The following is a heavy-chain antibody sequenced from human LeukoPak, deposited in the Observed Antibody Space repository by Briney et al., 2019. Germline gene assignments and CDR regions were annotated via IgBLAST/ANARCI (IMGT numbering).Heavy chain of an antibody. Sequence: SSETLSLTCTVSGGSISSYYWSWIRQPPGKGLEWIGYIYYSGSTYYNPSLKSRVTISVDTSKNQFSLKLSSVTAADTAVYYCARGLIAASTFDYWGQGTLVTVSS. J-gene: IGHJ4*02. V-gene: IGHV4-59*08. CDR1: GGSISSYY. CDR2: IYYSGST. CDR3: ARGLIAASTFDY. D-gene: IGHD6-6*01.